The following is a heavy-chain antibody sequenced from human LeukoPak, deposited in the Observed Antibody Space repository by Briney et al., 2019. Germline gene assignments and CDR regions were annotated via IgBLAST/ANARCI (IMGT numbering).Heavy chain of an antibody. CDR1: GGSISSYY. Sequence: ETLSLTCTVSGGSISSYYWSWVPRPAGQGLEWIGRIYTSGSTNYNPSLKSRVTMSVDTSKNQFSLKLSSVTAADTAVYYCARGFGAAAGDYWGQGTLVTVSS. CDR2: IYTSGST. CDR3: ARGFGAAAGDY. D-gene: IGHD6-13*01. V-gene: IGHV4-4*07. J-gene: IGHJ4*02.